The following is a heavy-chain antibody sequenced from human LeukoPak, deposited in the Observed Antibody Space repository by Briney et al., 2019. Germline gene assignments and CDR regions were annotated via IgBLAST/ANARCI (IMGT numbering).Heavy chain of an antibody. J-gene: IGHJ4*02. V-gene: IGHV3-74*01. CDR1: GFTFSSYW. D-gene: IGHD5-24*01. CDR3: ASTRRDGYNYWAY. CDR2: INTDRSST. Sequence: GGSLRLSCAASGFTFSSYWMHWVRQAPGKGLVWVSRINTDRSSTNYADSVKGRFTISRDNAKNTLYLQMNSLRAEDTAVYYCASTRRDGYNYWAYWGQGTLVTVSS.